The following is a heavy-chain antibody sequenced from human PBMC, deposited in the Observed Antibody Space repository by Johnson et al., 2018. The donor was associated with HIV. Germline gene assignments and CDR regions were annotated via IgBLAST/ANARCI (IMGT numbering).Heavy chain of an antibody. CDR1: GFTFSSYA. V-gene: IGHV3-30*04. CDR2: ISYDGSNK. D-gene: IGHD3-10*01. CDR3: ARGLRHYYYGSGSYPGVDAFDI. J-gene: IGHJ3*02. Sequence: QVQLVESGGGVVQPGRSLRLSCAASGFTFSSYAMHWVRQAPGKGLEWVAVISYDGSNKYYADSVKGRFTISRDNSKNTLYPQMNSLRAEDTAVYYCARGLRHYYYGSGSYPGVDAFDIWGQGTMVTVSS.